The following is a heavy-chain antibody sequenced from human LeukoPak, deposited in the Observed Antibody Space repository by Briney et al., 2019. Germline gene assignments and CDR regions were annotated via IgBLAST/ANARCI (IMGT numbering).Heavy chain of an antibody. CDR1: GFTFSSYS. CDR2: ISSSSSYI. Sequence: PGGSLRLSCAASGFTFSSYSMNWVRQAPGKGLEWVSSISSSSSYIYYADSVKGRFTISRDNAKNSLYLQMTSLRAEDTAVYYCARFSGGYCSRTSCHDYWGQGTLVTVSS. D-gene: IGHD2-2*01. V-gene: IGHV3-21*01. CDR3: ARFSGGYCSRTSCHDY. J-gene: IGHJ4*02.